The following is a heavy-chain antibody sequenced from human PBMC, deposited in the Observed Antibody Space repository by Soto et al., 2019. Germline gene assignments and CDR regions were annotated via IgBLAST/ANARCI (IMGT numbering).Heavy chain of an antibody. CDR3: ARTDGDYAPFDY. CDR1: GGSISSYY. D-gene: IGHD4-17*01. CDR2: IYYSGST. Sequence: PSEALSLTCTVSGGSISSYYWSWIRQPPGKGLEWIGYIYYSGSTNYNPSLKSRVTISVDTSKNQFSLKLSSVTAADTAVYYCARTDGDYAPFDYWGQGTLVTVSS. J-gene: IGHJ4*02. V-gene: IGHV4-59*01.